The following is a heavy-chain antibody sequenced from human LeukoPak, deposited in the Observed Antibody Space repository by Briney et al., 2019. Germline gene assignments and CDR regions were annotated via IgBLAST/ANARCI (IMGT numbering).Heavy chain of an antibody. CDR2: ISAYNGNT. Sequence: ASVKVSCKASGYTFTSQGISWVRQAPGQGLEWMGWISAYNGNTNYAQKFQGRVTLTTDTSTSTVYMELRSLRSDDTAVYYCSREEPTGEFLGDYWGQGTLVTVSS. J-gene: IGHJ4*02. V-gene: IGHV1-18*01. D-gene: IGHD1-1*01. CDR3: SREEPTGEFLGDY. CDR1: GYTFTSQG.